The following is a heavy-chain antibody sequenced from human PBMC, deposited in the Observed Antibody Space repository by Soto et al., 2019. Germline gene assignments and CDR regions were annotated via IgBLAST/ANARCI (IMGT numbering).Heavy chain of an antibody. D-gene: IGHD4-17*01. CDR1: GFTFDDYA. CDR2: ISWNSGSI. Sequence: EVQLVESGGGLVQPGRSLRLSCAASGFTFDDYAMHWVRQAPGKGLEWVSGISWNSGSIGYADSVKGRFTISRDNAKNSLYLQMNSLRAEDTALYYCTGGYGDIDLDYWGQGTLVTVSS. J-gene: IGHJ4*02. CDR3: TGGYGDIDLDY. V-gene: IGHV3-9*01.